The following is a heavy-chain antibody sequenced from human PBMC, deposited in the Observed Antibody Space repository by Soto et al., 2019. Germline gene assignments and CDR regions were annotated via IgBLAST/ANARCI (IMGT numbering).Heavy chain of an antibody. Sequence: EVQLLDSGGGLVQPGGSLRLSCAASGFTFSNYAMSWVRQAPGKGLEWVSGVGGSGDSTYYADSVKGRFTISRDNSKETRYLQMNSLRAEDTAVYYCAKSPLGYCSGGSCYTPHYFDYWGQGTLVTVSS. CDR1: GFTFSNYA. V-gene: IGHV3-23*01. CDR2: VGGSGDST. CDR3: AKSPLGYCSGGSCYTPHYFDY. J-gene: IGHJ4*02. D-gene: IGHD2-15*01.